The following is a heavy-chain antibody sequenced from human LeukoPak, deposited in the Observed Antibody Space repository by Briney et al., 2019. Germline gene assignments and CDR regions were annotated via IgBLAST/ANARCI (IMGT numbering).Heavy chain of an antibody. J-gene: IGHJ3*02. D-gene: IGHD3-3*01. CDR3: ARATRKSYYDFWSGTDCDAFDI. Sequence: SETLSLTCTVSGGSISSYYWSWIRQPPGKGLEWIGYIYYSGSTNYNPSLKSRVTILVDTSKNQFSLKLSSVTAADTAVYYCARATRKSYYDFWSGTDCDAFDIWGQGTMVTVSS. V-gene: IGHV4-59*01. CDR2: IYYSGST. CDR1: GGSISSYY.